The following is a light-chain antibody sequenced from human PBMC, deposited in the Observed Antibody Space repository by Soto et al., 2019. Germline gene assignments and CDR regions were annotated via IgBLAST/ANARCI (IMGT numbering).Light chain of an antibody. CDR2: DVT. Sequence: QSVLTQPASVSGSPGQSITVSCTGTSSDIGRYDYVSWYQQHPGKVPKLLIYDVTNRPSGVSNRFSGSKSGNTASLTISGLQAEDEADYYCTSFTTAYTHVFGTGTKVTVL. J-gene: IGLJ1*01. CDR1: SSDIGRYDY. CDR3: TSFTTAYTHV. V-gene: IGLV2-14*03.